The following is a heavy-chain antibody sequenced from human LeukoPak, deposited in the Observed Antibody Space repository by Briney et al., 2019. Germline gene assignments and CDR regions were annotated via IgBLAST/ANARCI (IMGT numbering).Heavy chain of an antibody. Sequence: PGGSLRLSCAASGFTFSDHYMTWIRQAPGKGLEWVSYISNSGSTVKNADAVKGRFTISKDNAKNSLYLQKNSLKAEDTAVYYCTRDPRVVDYWGQGTLVTVSS. CDR1: GFTFSDHY. CDR2: ISNSGSTV. V-gene: IGHV3-11*01. J-gene: IGHJ4*02. CDR3: TRDPRVVDY. D-gene: IGHD6-6*01.